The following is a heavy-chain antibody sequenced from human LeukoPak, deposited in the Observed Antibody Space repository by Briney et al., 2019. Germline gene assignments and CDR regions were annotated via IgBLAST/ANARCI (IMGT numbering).Heavy chain of an antibody. CDR2: IYHSGST. CDR1: GGSISRGGYS. CDR3: ARATPKYCSGGSCYSFDY. Sequence: PSQTLSLICAVSGGSISRGGYSWSWIRQPPGKRLEWIGYIYHSGSTYYNPSLKSRVTISVDRSKNQFSLKLSSVTAADTAVYYCARATPKYCSGGSCYSFDYWGQGTLVTVSS. J-gene: IGHJ4*02. D-gene: IGHD2-15*01. V-gene: IGHV4-30-2*01.